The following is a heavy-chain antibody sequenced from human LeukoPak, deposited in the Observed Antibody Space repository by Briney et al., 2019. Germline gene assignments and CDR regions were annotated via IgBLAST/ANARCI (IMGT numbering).Heavy chain of an antibody. CDR2: IYPGDSDT. J-gene: IGHJ4*02. D-gene: IGHD3-22*01. CDR3: ARLDDYYDSSGYYDY. Sequence: GESLKISCKGSGYSFASYWIGWVRQMPGKGLEWMGLIYPGDSDTRYSPSFQGQVTISADKSISTAYLQWSSLKASDTAMYYCARLDDYYDSSGYYDYWGQGTLVTVSS. V-gene: IGHV5-51*01. CDR1: GYSFASYW.